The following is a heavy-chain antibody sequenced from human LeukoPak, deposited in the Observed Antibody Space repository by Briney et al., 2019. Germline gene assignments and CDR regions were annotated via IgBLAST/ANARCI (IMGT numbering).Heavy chain of an antibody. D-gene: IGHD5-24*01. CDR3: ARGSDGYNS. J-gene: IGHJ4*02. CDR2: IYYSGST. Sequence: SETLSLTCTVSGGSISGYYWSWIRQPPGKGLEWIGYIYYSGSTNYNPSLKSRVTISVDTSKNLFSLRLSSVTAADTAVYYCARGSDGYNSWGLGTLVTVSS. CDR1: GGSISGYY. V-gene: IGHV4-59*01.